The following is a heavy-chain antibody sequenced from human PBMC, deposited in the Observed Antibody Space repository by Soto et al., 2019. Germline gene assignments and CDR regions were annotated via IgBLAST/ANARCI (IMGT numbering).Heavy chain of an antibody. V-gene: IGHV3-23*01. Sequence: PGGSLRLSCEASGFTFSSYAMSWVRQAPGKGLEWVSAISGSGGSTYYADSVKGRFTISGDNSKNTLYLQMNSLRAEDTAVYYCAKAFGGYCSGGSCYSYWGQGTLVTVSS. D-gene: IGHD2-15*01. CDR1: GFTFSSYA. CDR3: AKAFGGYCSGGSCYSY. J-gene: IGHJ4*02. CDR2: ISGSGGST.